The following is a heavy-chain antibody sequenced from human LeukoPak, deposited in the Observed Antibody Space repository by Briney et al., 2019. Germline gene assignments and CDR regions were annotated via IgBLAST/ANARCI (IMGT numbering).Heavy chain of an antibody. D-gene: IGHD1-26*01. J-gene: IGHJ5*02. V-gene: IGHV3-7*03. Sequence: PGGSLRLSCAASGFTFSRYWMSWVRQAPGKGLEWVANIKQDGSEKYYVDSVKGRFTISRDNFKNTLYLQMNSLRAEDTAVYYCAAYSGSYANWFDPWGQGTLVTVSS. CDR3: AAYSGSYANWFDP. CDR2: IKQDGSEK. CDR1: GFTFSRYW.